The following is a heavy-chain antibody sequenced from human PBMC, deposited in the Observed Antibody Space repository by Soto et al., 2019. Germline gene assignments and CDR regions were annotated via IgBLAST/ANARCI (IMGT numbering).Heavy chain of an antibody. J-gene: IGHJ4*02. V-gene: IGHV4-59*01. D-gene: IGHD6-13*01. CDR1: GSSISSYY. Sequence: PSETLSLTCTVSGSSISSYYWSWIRQPPGKGLEWIGYIYYSGSTNYNPSLKSRVTISVDTSKNQFSLKLSSVTAADTAVYYCASTKVGIGRSWYGIFDYWGQGTLVTVSS. CDR3: ASTKVGIGRSWYGIFDY. CDR2: IYYSGST.